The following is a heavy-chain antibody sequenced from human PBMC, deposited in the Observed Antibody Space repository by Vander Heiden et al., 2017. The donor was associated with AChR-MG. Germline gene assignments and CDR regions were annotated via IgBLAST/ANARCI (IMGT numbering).Heavy chain of an antibody. J-gene: IGHJ4*02. CDR1: GGSISSSSYY. V-gene: IGHV4-39*01. D-gene: IGHD3-16*02. CDR2: IYYSGST. Sequence: QLQLQESGPGLVKPSETLSLTCTVSGGSISSSSYYWGWIRQPPGKGLEWIGSIYYSGSTYYNPSLKSRVTISVDTSKNQFSLKLSSVTAADTAVYYCARIMITFGGVIARKTIDYWGQGTLVTVSS. CDR3: ARIMITFGGVIARKTIDY.